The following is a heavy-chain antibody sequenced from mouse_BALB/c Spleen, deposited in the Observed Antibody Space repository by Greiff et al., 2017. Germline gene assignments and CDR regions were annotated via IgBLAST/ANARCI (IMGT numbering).Heavy chain of an antibody. CDR1: GFNIKDTY. CDR2: IDPANGNT. D-gene: IGHD2-12*01. V-gene: IGHV14-3*02. Sequence: EVQVVESGAELVKPGASVKLSCTASGFNIKDTYMHWVKQRPEQGLEWIGRIDPANGNTKYDPKFQGKATITADTSSNTAYLQLSSLTSEDTAVYYCAPYDEDYWGQGTSVTVSS. CDR3: APYDEDY. J-gene: IGHJ4*01.